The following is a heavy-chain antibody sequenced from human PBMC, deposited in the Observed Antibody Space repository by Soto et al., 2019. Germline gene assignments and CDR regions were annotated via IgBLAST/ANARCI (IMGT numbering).Heavy chain of an antibody. V-gene: IGHV3-13*01. D-gene: IGHD3-16*01. Sequence: EVQLVESGGGLVQPGGSLRLSCAASGFGFNGYDMHWVRQAPGNNLEWVSAISTAGDTYYLGSVKGRFTISREDAKNSLSLQRKGLRVGDTAVYYWARVGDRFAGMDVWGQGTTVTVSS. CDR3: ARVGDRFAGMDV. J-gene: IGHJ6*02. CDR2: ISTAGDT. CDR1: GFGFNGYD.